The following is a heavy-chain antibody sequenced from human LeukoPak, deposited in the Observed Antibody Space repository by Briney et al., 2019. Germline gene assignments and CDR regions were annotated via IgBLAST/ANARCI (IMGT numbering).Heavy chain of an antibody. CDR3: AKVRGDYYESDAFDI. J-gene: IGHJ3*02. CDR1: GFTFDDYA. V-gene: IGHV3-9*01. CDR2: ISWNSGSI. Sequence: GGSLRLSCAASGFTFDDYALHWVRHAPGKGLEWVSGISWNSGSIGYADSVKGRFTISRDNAKNSLYPQMDSLRAEDTALYYCAKVRGDYYESDAFDIWGQGTMVTVSS. D-gene: IGHD3-22*01.